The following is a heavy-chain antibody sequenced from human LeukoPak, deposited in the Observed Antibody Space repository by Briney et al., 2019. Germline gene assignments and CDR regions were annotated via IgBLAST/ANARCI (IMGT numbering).Heavy chain of an antibody. J-gene: IGHJ3*02. V-gene: IGHV1-2*02. D-gene: IGHD1-26*01. CDR2: INPKSGGT. CDR3: ARAGGTYYGIAFDI. Sequence: ASVKVSCKASGYTFTGYYIHWVRQAPGQGLEWMGWINPKSGGTNYAQKFQGRVTMTRDTSINTAYMELSRLRSGDTAVYYCARAGGTYYGIAFDIWGQGTMVTVSS. CDR1: GYTFTGYY.